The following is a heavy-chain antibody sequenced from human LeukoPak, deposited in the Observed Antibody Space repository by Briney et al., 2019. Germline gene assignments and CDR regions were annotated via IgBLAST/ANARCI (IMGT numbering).Heavy chain of an antibody. CDR2: IWYDGSNK. J-gene: IGHJ6*04. D-gene: IGHD2-2*02. V-gene: IGHV3-33*01. Sequence: GRSLRLSCAASGFTFSSYGMHWVRQAPGKGLEWVAVIWYDGSNKYYADSVKGRFTISRDNSKNTLYLQINSLRAEDTAVYYCARDLGDTLRNYYYGMDVWGKGTTVTVSS. CDR3: ARDLGDTLRNYYYGMDV. CDR1: GFTFSSYG.